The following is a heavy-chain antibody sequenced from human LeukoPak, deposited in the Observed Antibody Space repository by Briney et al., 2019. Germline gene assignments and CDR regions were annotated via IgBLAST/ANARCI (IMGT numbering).Heavy chain of an antibody. CDR2: IYTSGST. CDR3: ARYMSSSSDWYFDL. V-gene: IGHV4-61*02. Sequence: PSETLSLTCTVSGGSISSGSYYWSWIRQPAGKGLEWIGRIYTSGSTNYNPSLKSRVTISVDTSKNQFSLKLSSVTAADTAVYYCARYMSSSSDWYFDLWGRGTLVTVSS. J-gene: IGHJ2*01. CDR1: GGSISSGSYY. D-gene: IGHD6-6*01.